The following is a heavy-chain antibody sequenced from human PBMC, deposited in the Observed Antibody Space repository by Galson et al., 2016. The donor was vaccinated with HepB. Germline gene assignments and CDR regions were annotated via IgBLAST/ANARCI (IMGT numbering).Heavy chain of an antibody. Sequence: SLRLSCAASGFIFEDYVMHWVRQRPGKGLEWVAGINWNSGDLEYAASVKGRFTISRDNARKSLFLQMNTLRPEDTAMYYCTKGQGTAMVTQFDAWGQGPLVTVSS. V-gene: IGHV3-9*01. CDR2: INWNSGDL. CDR3: TKGQGTAMVTQFDA. D-gene: IGHD5-18*01. J-gene: IGHJ4*02. CDR1: GFIFEDYV.